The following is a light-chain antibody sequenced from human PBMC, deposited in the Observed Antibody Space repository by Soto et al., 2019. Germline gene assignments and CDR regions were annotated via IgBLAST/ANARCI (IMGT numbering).Light chain of an antibody. CDR3: QQFGSSPLYT. CDR2: GAS. V-gene: IGKV3-20*01. CDR1: QSVSSSY. J-gene: IGKJ2*01. Sequence: EIVLTQSPGTLSLSPGERVTLSCRASQSVSSSYLAWYQQKPGQAPRLLIYGASSRATGIPDRFSGSGSGTDFTLTISRLEPEDLAVYYCQQFGSSPLYTFGQGTKLEIK.